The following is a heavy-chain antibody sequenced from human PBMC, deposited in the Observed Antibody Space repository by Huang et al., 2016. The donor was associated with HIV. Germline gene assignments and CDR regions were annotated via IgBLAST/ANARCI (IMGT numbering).Heavy chain of an antibody. J-gene: IGHJ5*02. D-gene: IGHD6-13*01. V-gene: IGHV4-39*01. CDR1: GGSISSSSYY. CDR2: IDHMGTT. Sequence: QLQLQESGPGLVKPSETLSLTCTVPGGSISSSSYYWGWIRQPPGQGLEWIVSIDHMGTTDSKPSLKSRVTIPVDTSRTQFSRKLSSVTAADTAIYYCAAHGRSVGIPAAPLRFDPWGQGTLVTVSS. CDR3: AAHGRSVGIPAAPLRFDP.